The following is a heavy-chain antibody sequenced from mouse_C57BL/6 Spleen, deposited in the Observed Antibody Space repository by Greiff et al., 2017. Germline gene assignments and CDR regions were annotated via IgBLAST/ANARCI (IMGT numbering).Heavy chain of an antibody. CDR3: ARGGVGGSSLYYYAMDY. J-gene: IGHJ4*01. CDR2: INYDGSST. Sequence: EVKLVESEGGLVQPGSSMKLSCTASGFTFSDYYMAWVRQVPEKGLEWVANINYDGSSTYYLDSLKSRFIISRDNAKNILYLQMSSLKSEDTATYYCARGGVGGSSLYYYAMDYWGQGTSVTVSS. D-gene: IGHD1-1*01. V-gene: IGHV5-16*01. CDR1: GFTFSDYY.